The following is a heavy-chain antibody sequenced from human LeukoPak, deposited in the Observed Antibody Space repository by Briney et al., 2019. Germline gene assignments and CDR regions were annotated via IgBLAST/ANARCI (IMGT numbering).Heavy chain of an antibody. CDR2: ISSSSSTI. V-gene: IGHV3-48*04. J-gene: IGHJ4*02. Sequence: GGSLRLSCAASGFTFSSYSMNWVRQAPGKGLEWVSYISSSSSTIYYADSVKGRFTISRDNAKNSLYLQMNSLRAEDTAVYYCAGVGGHSSSWGQGTLVTVSS. CDR1: GFTFSSYS. D-gene: IGHD6-13*01. CDR3: AGVGGHSSS.